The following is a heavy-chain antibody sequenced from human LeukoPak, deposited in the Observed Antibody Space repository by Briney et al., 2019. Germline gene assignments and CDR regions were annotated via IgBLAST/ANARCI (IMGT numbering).Heavy chain of an antibody. CDR2: ISGSGSGT. Sequence: PGGSLRPSCAASGFTFNNYVMSWVRQAPGEGLGWGSSISGSGSGTFYADSVKGRFTISRDNSKNTLYLQMNSLRAEDTALYYCAKGDKEMTTVTRNWFDPWGQGTLVTASS. D-gene: IGHD4-17*01. CDR1: GFTFNNYV. CDR3: AKGDKEMTTVTRNWFDP. J-gene: IGHJ5*02. V-gene: IGHV3-23*01.